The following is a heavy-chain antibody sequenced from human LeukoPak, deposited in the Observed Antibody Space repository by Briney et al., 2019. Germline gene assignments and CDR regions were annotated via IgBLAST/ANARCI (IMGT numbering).Heavy chain of an antibody. J-gene: IGHJ2*01. V-gene: IGHV4-39*07. CDR2: IYTSGST. Sequence: SETLSLTCTVSGGSISSSSYYWGWIRQPPGKGLEWIGRIYTSGSTNYNPSLKSRVTMSVDTSKNQFSLKLSSVTAADTAVYYCARDRGYYGSGSYTRYFDLWGRGTLVTVSS. CDR1: GGSISSSSYY. CDR3: ARDRGYYGSGSYTRYFDL. D-gene: IGHD3-10*01.